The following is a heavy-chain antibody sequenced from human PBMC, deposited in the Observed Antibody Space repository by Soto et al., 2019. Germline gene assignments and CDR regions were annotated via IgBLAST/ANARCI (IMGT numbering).Heavy chain of an antibody. D-gene: IGHD3-22*01. CDR3: ARPDTYYYDSSGFR. V-gene: IGHV1-2*02. Sequence: ASVKVSCKASGYTFTGYYMYWVRQAPGQGLEWMGWINPNSGGTNYAQKFQGRVTMTRDTSISTAYMELSRLRSDDTAVYYCARPDTYYYDSSGFRWGQGTLVTVSS. CDR1: GYTFTGYY. J-gene: IGHJ4*02. CDR2: INPNSGGT.